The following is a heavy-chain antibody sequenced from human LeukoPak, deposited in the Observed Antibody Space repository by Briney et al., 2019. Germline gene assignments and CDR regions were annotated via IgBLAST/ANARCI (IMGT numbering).Heavy chain of an antibody. J-gene: IGHJ4*02. V-gene: IGHV3-74*01. D-gene: IGHD6-13*01. CDR1: GFTFSSYW. CDR2: INSDGSST. Sequence: PGGSLRLSCAASGFTFSSYWMLWVRQVPGKGLVWVSRINSDGSSTSYADSVKGRFTISRDNAKNTLYLQMNSLRAEDTAVYYCARGSRSWPADYWGQGTLVTVSS. CDR3: ARGSRSWPADY.